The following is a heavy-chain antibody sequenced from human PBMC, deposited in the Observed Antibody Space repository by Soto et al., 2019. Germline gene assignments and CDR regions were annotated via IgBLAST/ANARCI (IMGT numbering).Heavy chain of an antibody. CDR1: GFSLSASGMC. Sequence: SGPTLVNPTQTLTLTCTFSGFSLSASGMCVSWIRQPPGKALEWIALIDWDDDKYYSTSLKTRLTISKDTSKNQVVLTMTNMDLVDTATFYFARTLYYYDSSGYYGEFDYWGQGTLVTVSS. CDR2: IDWDDDK. V-gene: IGHV2-70*13. D-gene: IGHD3-22*01. CDR3: ARTLYYYDSSGYYGEFDY. J-gene: IGHJ4*02.